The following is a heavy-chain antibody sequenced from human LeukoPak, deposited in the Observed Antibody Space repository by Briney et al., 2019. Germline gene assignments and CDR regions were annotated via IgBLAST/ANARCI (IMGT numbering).Heavy chain of an antibody. CDR1: GFTFSSYG. CDR2: IKEDGSEK. D-gene: IGHD6-19*01. Sequence: PGGSLRLSCAASGFTFSSYGMHWVRQAPGKGLECVANIKEDGSEKNYVDSVKGRFTISRDNAKNSVYLQMNSLRVEDTAVYYCARSITMAHWGQGTLSPSPQ. V-gene: IGHV3-7*01. J-gene: IGHJ4*02. CDR3: ARSITMAH.